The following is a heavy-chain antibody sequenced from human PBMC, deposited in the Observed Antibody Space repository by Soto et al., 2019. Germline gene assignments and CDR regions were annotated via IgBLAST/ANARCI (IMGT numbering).Heavy chain of an antibody. CDR2: ISYDGSNK. CDR1: GFTFSSYA. Sequence: GSLRLSCAASGFTFSSYAMHWVRQAPGKGLEWVAVISYDGSNKYYADSVKGRFTISRDNSKNTLYLQMNSLRAEDTAVYYCARDQDIAAAGTAAFDIWGQGTMVTVSS. J-gene: IGHJ3*02. V-gene: IGHV3-30-3*01. D-gene: IGHD6-13*01. CDR3: ARDQDIAAAGTAAFDI.